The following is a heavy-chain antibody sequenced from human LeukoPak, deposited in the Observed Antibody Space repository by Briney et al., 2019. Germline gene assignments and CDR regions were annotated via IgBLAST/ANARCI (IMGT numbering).Heavy chain of an antibody. Sequence: PGGSPRLSCAASGFTFYDYGMSWVRQAPGKGLEGVAFIQNDGSNKHYADSVKGRFTISRDNFKNTLYLQMNTLRTEDTAVYYCAKEPDIAATDTRYFQHWGQGTLVTVSS. CDR2: IQNDGSNK. J-gene: IGHJ1*01. CDR3: AKEPDIAATDTRYFQH. CDR1: GFTFYDYG. V-gene: IGHV3-30*02. D-gene: IGHD6-13*01.